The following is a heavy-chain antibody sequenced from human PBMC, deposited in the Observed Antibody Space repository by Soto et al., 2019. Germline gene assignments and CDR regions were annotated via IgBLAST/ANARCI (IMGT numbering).Heavy chain of an antibody. J-gene: IGHJ5*02. D-gene: IGHD2-15*01. CDR3: ARDRGFPWCVDP. Sequence: SETLSLTCTVSGGSISSGGYCWGWIRQHPGKGLEWIGYIYYSGSTYYNPSLKSRVTISVDTSKKQFSLKLSSVTAADTAVYYCARDRGFPWCVDPWGQGTLVTVSS. CDR2: IYYSGST. V-gene: IGHV4-31*03. CDR1: GGSISSGGYC.